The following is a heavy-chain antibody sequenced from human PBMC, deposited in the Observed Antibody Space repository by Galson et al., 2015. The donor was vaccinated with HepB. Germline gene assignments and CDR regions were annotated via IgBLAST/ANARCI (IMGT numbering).Heavy chain of an antibody. Sequence: SLRLSCAPSGFTFRNYPMHWVRQAPGKGLEWVAVISYDGNNKYYADSVKGRFTISRDNSKTTLYLQMNSLRAEDTAVYYCAKNYVEYPRDYFDSWSQETLVTVSS. CDR2: ISYDGNNK. V-gene: IGHV3-30*04. CDR3: AKNYVEYPRDYFDS. CDR1: GFTFRNYP. J-gene: IGHJ4*02. D-gene: IGHD2/OR15-2a*01.